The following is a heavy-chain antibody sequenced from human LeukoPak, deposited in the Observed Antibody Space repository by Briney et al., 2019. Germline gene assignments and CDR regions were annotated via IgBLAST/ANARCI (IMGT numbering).Heavy chain of an antibody. CDR3: AKAGGYCTTCLDF. J-gene: IGHJ4*02. D-gene: IGHD2-8*01. V-gene: IGHV3-64D*06. Sequence: GGSLRLSCSASGFTFSAFSMHWLRQAPGKGPEYVSAIGGNGDTTYYADSVRGRFTTSRDNSKNILYLQMSSLRDGDTVVYYCAKAGGYCTTCLDFWGQGTLVTVSS. CDR1: GFTFSAFS. CDR2: IGGNGDTT.